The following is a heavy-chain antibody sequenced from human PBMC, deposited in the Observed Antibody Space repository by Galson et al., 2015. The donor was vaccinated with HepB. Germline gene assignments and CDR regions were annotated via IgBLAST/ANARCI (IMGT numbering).Heavy chain of an antibody. CDR1: GFTFSSYW. CDR2: INSDGSST. V-gene: IGHV3-74*01. Sequence: SLRLSCAASGFTFSSYWMHWVRQAPGKGLAWVSRINSDGSSTSYADSVKGRFTISRDNAKNTLYLQMNSLRAEDTAVYYCAREGAYDYIWGSYRYMERVYFDYWGQGTLVTVSS. D-gene: IGHD3-16*02. J-gene: IGHJ4*02. CDR3: AREGAYDYIWGSYRYMERVYFDY.